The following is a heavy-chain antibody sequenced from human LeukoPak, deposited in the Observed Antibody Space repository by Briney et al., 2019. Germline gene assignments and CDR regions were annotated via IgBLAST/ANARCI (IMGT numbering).Heavy chain of an antibody. CDR3: ARAEFEPYDFGVVKNAFDI. D-gene: IGHD3-3*01. Sequence: PSETLSLTCTVSGGSISNYFWSWIRQPPGKGLEWIGYIYYSRNTNYNPSLKSRATISVDTSKNQFSLKLSSVTAADTAVYYCARAEFEPYDFGVVKNAFDIWGQGTMVTVSS. CDR2: IYYSRNT. V-gene: IGHV4-59*01. J-gene: IGHJ3*02. CDR1: GGSISNYF.